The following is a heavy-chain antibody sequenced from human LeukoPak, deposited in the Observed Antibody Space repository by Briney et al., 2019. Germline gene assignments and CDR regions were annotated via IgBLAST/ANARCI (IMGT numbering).Heavy chain of an antibody. Sequence: GESLKISCKGSGYSFTSYWISWVRQMAGKGLEWMGRIDPSDSYTNYSPSFQGHVTISADKSISTAYLQWSSLKASDTAMYYCATGGVVDATLPHWYFDLWGRGTLVIVSS. CDR2: IDPSDSYT. CDR3: ATGGVVDATLPHWYFDL. CDR1: GYSFTSYW. J-gene: IGHJ2*01. V-gene: IGHV5-10-1*01. D-gene: IGHD2-15*01.